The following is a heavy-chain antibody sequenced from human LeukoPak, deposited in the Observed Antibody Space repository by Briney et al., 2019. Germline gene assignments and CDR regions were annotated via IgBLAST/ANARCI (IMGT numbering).Heavy chain of an antibody. Sequence: SETLSLTCTVSGYSISSGYYWGWIRQPPGKGLEWIGSIYHSGSTYYNPSLKSRVTISVDTSKNQFSLKLSSVTAADTAVYYCARGFPIFGVVTSPNWFDPWGQGTLVTVPS. J-gene: IGHJ5*02. V-gene: IGHV4-38-2*02. CDR3: ARGFPIFGVVTSPNWFDP. CDR1: GYSISSGYY. CDR2: IYHSGST. D-gene: IGHD3-3*01.